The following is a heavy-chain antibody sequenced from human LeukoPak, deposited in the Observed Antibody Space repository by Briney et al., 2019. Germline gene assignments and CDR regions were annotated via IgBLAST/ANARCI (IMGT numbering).Heavy chain of an antibody. CDR3: ARGDYFDF. J-gene: IGHJ4*02. Sequence: GESLKISCTASGYSFTSNWIGWVRQIPGKALEWMGSIYGGDSDTRYSPSFQGQVTISADKTISTAYLQWSSLKASDTAMYYCARGDYFDFWGQGTLVTVSS. CDR1: GYSFTSNW. CDR2: IYGGDSDT. V-gene: IGHV5-51*01.